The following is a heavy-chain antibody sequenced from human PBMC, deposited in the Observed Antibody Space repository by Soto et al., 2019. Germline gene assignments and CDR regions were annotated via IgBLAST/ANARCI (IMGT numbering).Heavy chain of an antibody. CDR1: GFTFSSYA. J-gene: IGHJ4*02. V-gene: IGHV3-23*01. D-gene: IGHD3-16*01. CDR3: ASNTRYDPPDY. CDR2: ISVSGGST. Sequence: VQLLESGGGLVQPGGSLRLSCAASGFTFSSYAMSWVRQAPGKGLAWVSGISVSGGSTYYADPVKGRFTISRDNSKNTLYLQMNSLRAEDTAVYYCASNTRYDPPDYWGQGTLVTVSS.